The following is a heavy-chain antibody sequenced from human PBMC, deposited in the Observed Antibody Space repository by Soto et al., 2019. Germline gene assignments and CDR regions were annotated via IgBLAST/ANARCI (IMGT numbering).Heavy chain of an antibody. V-gene: IGHV3-23*01. D-gene: IGHD1-1*01. CDR1: GFTFSSYA. Sequence: EVQLLDSGGGLVQPGGSLRLSCAASGFTFSSYAMSWVRQAPGKGLEWVSVISGSGGTTHYADSVKGRFSISRDNSKNTLYLQMNSLRAEDTALYYCARGTNYHYYYYYGMDVWGQGTTVTVSS. CDR2: ISGSGGTT. CDR3: ARGTNYHYYYYYGMDV. J-gene: IGHJ6*02.